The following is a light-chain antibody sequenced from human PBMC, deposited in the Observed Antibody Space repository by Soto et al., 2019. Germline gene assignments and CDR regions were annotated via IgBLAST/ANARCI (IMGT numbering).Light chain of an antibody. V-gene: IGKV1-5*03. CDR1: QSISDL. CDR3: QQYDNYSP. J-gene: IGKJ4*02. CDR2: KAS. Sequence: IQMTQAPSTLSASVGDRVTITCRASQSISDLLAWYQQKPGEAPKLLIYKASSLESGVPSRFSGSGSGTQFSLTINSLHPDDFATYYCQQYDNYSPFGGGTKVEIK.